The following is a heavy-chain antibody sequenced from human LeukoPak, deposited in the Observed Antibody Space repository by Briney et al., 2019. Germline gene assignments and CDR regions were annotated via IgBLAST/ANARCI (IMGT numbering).Heavy chain of an antibody. J-gene: IGHJ4*02. CDR1: GYTFTSYA. Sequence: ASVKVSCKASGYTFTSYAMHWVRQAPGQRLEWMGWINAGNGNTKYSQEFQGRVTITRDTSASTAYMELSSLRSEDMAVYYCARGVGVAAAGYYFDYWGQGTLVTVSS. D-gene: IGHD6-13*01. CDR2: INAGNGNT. V-gene: IGHV1-3*03. CDR3: ARGVGVAAAGYYFDY.